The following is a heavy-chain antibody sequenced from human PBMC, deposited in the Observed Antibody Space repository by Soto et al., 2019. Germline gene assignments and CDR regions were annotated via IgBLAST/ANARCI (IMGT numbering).Heavy chain of an antibody. CDR1: GGSISSGGYY. Sequence: QVQLQESGPGLVKPSQTLSLTCTVSGGSISSGGYYWSWIRQHPGKGLEWIGYIYYSGSTYYNPSLKSRVTRSVDTSKTQFSLKLSSVTAADTAVYYCARDKSITRVRGVIITPPAFDIWGQGTMVTVSS. CDR3: ARDKSITRVRGVIITPPAFDI. J-gene: IGHJ3*02. V-gene: IGHV4-31*03. D-gene: IGHD3-10*01. CDR2: IYYSGST.